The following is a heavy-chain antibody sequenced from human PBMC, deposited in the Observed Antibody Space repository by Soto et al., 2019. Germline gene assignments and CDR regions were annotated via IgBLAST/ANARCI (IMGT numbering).Heavy chain of an antibody. CDR1: GFSLKNYA. Sequence: PGGSLRLSCAASGFSLKNYAMTWVRQAPGKVLEWVSGITGSGDKTYYADSVKDRFIISRDNSENTLYLQMNSLRAEDTALYYCARDCSSSSCSVWRYWGQGTQVTVSS. D-gene: IGHD2-2*01. CDR2: ITGSGDKT. V-gene: IGHV3-23*01. CDR3: ARDCSSSSCSVWRY. J-gene: IGHJ4*02.